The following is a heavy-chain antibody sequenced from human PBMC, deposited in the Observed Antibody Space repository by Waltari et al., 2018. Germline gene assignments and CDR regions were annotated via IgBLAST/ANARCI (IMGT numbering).Heavy chain of an antibody. CDR2: INSDGSTI. D-gene: IGHD3-9*01. CDR3: ASAYYDILD. Sequence: EVQLEESGGGLVQPGGSLRLSCAASGFTFSSYWMHWVRQAPGKWLVWVSRINSDGSTISYADSVKGRFTISRDNAKNTLYLQMNSLSAEDTAVYYCASAYYDILDWGQGTLVTVSS. J-gene: IGHJ4*02. V-gene: IGHV3-74*01. CDR1: GFTFSSYW.